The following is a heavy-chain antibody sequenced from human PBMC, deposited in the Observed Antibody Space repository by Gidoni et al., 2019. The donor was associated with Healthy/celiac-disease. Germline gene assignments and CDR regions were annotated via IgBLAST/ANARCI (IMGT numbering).Heavy chain of an antibody. Sequence: QVQLVQSGAEVKKPGSSVKVSCKASGGTFGSYAISWVRQAPGQGLEWMGRVIPILVIANYAQKFQGRVTITADKSTSTAYMELSSLRSEDTAVYYCARLAAAGTGMGLGGRYYYGMDVWGQGTTVTVSS. J-gene: IGHJ6*02. D-gene: IGHD6-13*01. CDR3: ARLAAAGTGMGLGGRYYYGMDV. CDR2: VIPILVIA. CDR1: GGTFGSYA. V-gene: IGHV1-69*09.